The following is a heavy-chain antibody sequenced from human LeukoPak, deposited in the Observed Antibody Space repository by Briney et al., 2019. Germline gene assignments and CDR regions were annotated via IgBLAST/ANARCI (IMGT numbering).Heavy chain of an antibody. D-gene: IGHD4-23*01. Sequence: GGSLRLSCTASGFTFGDYAMSWFRQAPGKGLEWVGFIRAKTYGGTTQYAASVKERFTISRDDSKSIAYLQMNSLKTEDTAVYYCARADYGGNAGGFWGQGTLVTVSS. V-gene: IGHV3-49*03. J-gene: IGHJ4*02. CDR1: GFTFGDYA. CDR3: ARADYGGNAGGF. CDR2: IRAKTYGGTT.